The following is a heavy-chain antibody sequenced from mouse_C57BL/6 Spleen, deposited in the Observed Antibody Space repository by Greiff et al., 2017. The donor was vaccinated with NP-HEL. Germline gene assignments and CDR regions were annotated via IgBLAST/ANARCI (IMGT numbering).Heavy chain of an antibody. CDR1: GYTFTDYY. J-gene: IGHJ3*01. CDR3: ADSIYYDYEGGFAY. Sequence: EVQLQQSGPELVKPGASVKISCKASGYTFTDYYMNWVKQSHGKSLEWIGDINPNNGGTSYNQKFKGKATLTVDKSSSTAYMELRSLTSEDSAVYYCADSIYYDYEGGFAYWGQGTLVTVSA. D-gene: IGHD2-4*01. V-gene: IGHV1-26*01. CDR2: INPNNGGT.